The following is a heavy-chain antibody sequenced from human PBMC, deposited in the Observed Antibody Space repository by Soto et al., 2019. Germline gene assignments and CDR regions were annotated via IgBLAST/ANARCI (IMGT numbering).Heavy chain of an antibody. J-gene: IGHJ5*01. CDR2: INSYNGDT. Sequence: AASVKVSCKASGYDFIGHGISWVRQARGQGLEWMGWINSYNGDTKYARKYQDRITLTKDKSTRTVYMELTSLRSDDTAVYYCARDRWLKVPAVVGDKFDSWGQGTLVTVSS. V-gene: IGHV1-18*04. CDR1: GYDFIGHG. CDR3: ARDRWLKVPAVVGDKFDS. D-gene: IGHD3-16*01.